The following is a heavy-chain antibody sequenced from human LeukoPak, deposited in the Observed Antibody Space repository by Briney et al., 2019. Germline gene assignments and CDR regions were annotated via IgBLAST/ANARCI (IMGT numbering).Heavy chain of an antibody. V-gene: IGHV1-18*04. CDR2: ISAYNGNI. J-gene: IGHJ4*02. CDR3: VRDIGATGTLSFFDY. CDR1: GYTFTNFG. D-gene: IGHD6-13*01. Sequence: ASVKVSCKTSGYTFTNFGVSWLRQAPGQGLEWMGWISAYNGNINYAQKLQGRVTMTTDTSTSTAYMELRSLRSDDTAVYYCVRDIGATGTLSFFDYWGQGTLVTVSS.